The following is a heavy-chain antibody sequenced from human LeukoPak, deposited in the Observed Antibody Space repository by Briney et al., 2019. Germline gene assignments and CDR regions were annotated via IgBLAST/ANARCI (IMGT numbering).Heavy chain of an antibody. J-gene: IGHJ6*03. Sequence: GGSLRLSCAASGFTFSSYGMHWVRQAPGKGLEWVAFIRFDGSNKYYADSVKGRFTISRDNSKNTLFLQMNSLRAEDTAVYYCAKDHGSGRERYYYYYYYMDVWGKGTTVTISS. V-gene: IGHV3-30*02. D-gene: IGHD3-10*01. CDR2: IRFDGSNK. CDR3: AKDHGSGRERYYYYYYYMDV. CDR1: GFTFSSYG.